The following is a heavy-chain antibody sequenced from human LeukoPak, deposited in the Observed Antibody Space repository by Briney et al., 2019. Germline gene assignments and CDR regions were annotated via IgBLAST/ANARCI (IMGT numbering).Heavy chain of an antibody. V-gene: IGHV3-30-3*01. CDR3: ARGGIVATIYPRFDY. CDR1: GFTFSSYA. J-gene: IGHJ4*02. Sequence: PGGSLRLSCAASGFTFSSYAMHWVRQAPGKGLEWVAVISYDGSNKYYADSVKGRFTISRDNSKNTLYLQMNSLRAEDTAVYYCARGGIVATIYPRFDYWGQGTLVTVSS. CDR2: ISYDGSNK. D-gene: IGHD2-2*02.